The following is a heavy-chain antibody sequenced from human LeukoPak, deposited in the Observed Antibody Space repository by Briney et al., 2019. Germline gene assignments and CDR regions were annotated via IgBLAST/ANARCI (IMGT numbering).Heavy chain of an antibody. V-gene: IGHV3-23*01. CDR3: ARGRDSGSYYFDY. J-gene: IGHJ4*02. D-gene: IGHD1-26*01. CDR1: GFTFSSYG. CDR2: ISGSGGST. Sequence: PGGSLRLSCAASGFTFSSYGMSWVRQAPGKGLEWVSAISGSGGSTYYADSVKGRFTISRDNAKNSLYLQMDSLRAEDTAVYYCARGRDSGSYYFDYWGQGTLVTVSS.